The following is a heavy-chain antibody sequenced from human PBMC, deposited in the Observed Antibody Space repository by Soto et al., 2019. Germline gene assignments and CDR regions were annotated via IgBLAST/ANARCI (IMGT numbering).Heavy chain of an antibody. CDR3: ARAGGTVLRYFDWEYYMDV. CDR1: GFTFSSYS. Sequence: GGSLRLSCAASGFTFSSYSMNWVRQAPGKGLEWVTYISSSSSTIYYADYVKGRFTISRDNAKNSLYLQMNSLRAEDTAVYYCARAGGTVLRYFDWEYYMDVWGKGTTVTVSS. V-gene: IGHV3-48*01. CDR2: ISSSSSTI. D-gene: IGHD3-9*01. J-gene: IGHJ6*03.